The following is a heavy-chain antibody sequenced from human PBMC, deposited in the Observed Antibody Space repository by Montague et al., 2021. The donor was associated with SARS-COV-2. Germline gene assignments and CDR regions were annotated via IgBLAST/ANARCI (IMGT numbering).Heavy chain of an antibody. Sequence: SETLSLTCTASSGSLSGNYWNWIRQPPGKGLEWIGFTHYSGTTKYNPSLKSRLNMTLDTSKNQFSLTLNSVTAADTAIYYCARGTAYDHVYYWGQGAPVTV. CDR3: ARGTAYDHVYY. J-gene: IGHJ4*02. D-gene: IGHD2-8*02. V-gene: IGHV4-59*12. CDR1: SGSLSGNY. CDR2: THYSGTT.